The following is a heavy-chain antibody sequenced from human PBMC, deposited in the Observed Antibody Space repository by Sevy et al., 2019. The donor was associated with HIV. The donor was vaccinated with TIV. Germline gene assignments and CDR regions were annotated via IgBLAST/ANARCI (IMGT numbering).Heavy chain of an antibody. Sequence: GGSLRLSCAASGFTFSNYGMHWLRQAPGKGLEWVALIWNDGSSKYYADSVKGRFTISRDNSKNTLYLQMNSLRVEDTAVYFCARGSDFNDRSAKRDFDYLGQGTLVTVSS. CDR2: IWNDGSSK. CDR3: ARGSDFNDRSAKRDFDY. CDR1: GFTFSNYG. D-gene: IGHD3-22*01. V-gene: IGHV3-33*01. J-gene: IGHJ4*02.